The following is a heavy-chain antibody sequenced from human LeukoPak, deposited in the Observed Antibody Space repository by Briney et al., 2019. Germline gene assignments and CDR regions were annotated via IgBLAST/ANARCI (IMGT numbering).Heavy chain of an antibody. CDR1: GGSISSYY. CDR3: ARGDLRGYYYYYMDV. J-gene: IGHJ6*03. V-gene: IGHV4-59*08. CDR2: IYYSGST. Sequence: SETLSLTCTVSGGSISSYYWSWIRQPPGKGLEWIGYIYYSGSTNYNPSLKSRVTISVDTSKNQFSLKLSSVTAADTAVYYCARGDLRGYYYYYMDVWGKGTTVTISS. D-gene: IGHD2-21*01.